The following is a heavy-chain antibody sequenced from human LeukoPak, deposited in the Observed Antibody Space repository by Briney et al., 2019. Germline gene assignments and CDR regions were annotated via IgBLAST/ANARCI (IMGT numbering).Heavy chain of an antibody. CDR2: IYHSGST. D-gene: IGHD6-13*01. CDR1: GYSISSGYY. J-gene: IGHJ4*02. CDR3: ARLRIIAAAGWDFDY. Sequence: SETLSLTCTVSGYSISSGYYWGWIRQPPGKGLEWIGSIYHSGSTYYNPSLKSRASISVDTSKNQFSLKLSSVTAADTAVDYCARLRIIAAAGWDFDYWGQGTLVTVSS. V-gene: IGHV4-38-2*02.